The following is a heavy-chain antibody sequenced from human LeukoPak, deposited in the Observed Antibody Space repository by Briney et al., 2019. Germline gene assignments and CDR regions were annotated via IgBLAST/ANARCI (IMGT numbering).Heavy chain of an antibody. V-gene: IGHV3-48*03. Sequence: PGGSLRLSCAASGFTFSSYEMNWVRQAPGKGLEWVSYISSGRTIYYADSVKGRFTISRDNAKNSLYLQMNSLRAEDTAVYYCARLYSSSSGKAFDLWGQGTMVTVSS. J-gene: IGHJ3*01. D-gene: IGHD6-6*01. CDR3: ARLYSSSSGKAFDL. CDR2: ISSGRTI. CDR1: GFTFSSYE.